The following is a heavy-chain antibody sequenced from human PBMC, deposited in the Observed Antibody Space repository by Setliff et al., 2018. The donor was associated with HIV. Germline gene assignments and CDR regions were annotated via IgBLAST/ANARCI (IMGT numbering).Heavy chain of an antibody. CDR2: IYYTGTT. V-gene: IGHV4-59*01. J-gene: IGHJ3*02. D-gene: IGHD4-17*01. CDR1: RGSISRYY. Sequence: SETMSLTCTVSRGSISRYYWSWIRQPPGKGPEWIGYIYYTGTTKYNPSLKSRVTMSVDTSKNQLSLKLSSLTAADTAVYYCARDRPPSTVDMLGAFDRWGQGTMVT. CDR3: ARDRPPSTVDMLGAFDR.